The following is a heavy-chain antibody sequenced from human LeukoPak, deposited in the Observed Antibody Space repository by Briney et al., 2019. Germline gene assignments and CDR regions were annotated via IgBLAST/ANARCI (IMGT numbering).Heavy chain of an antibody. D-gene: IGHD2-8*01. Sequence: GGSLRLSCAASGFSFSSSWMTWVRQAPGKGLEWVANIKHDDSEKHYVDSVKGRFTISRDNAQNSLFLQMNSLRAEDTAIYYCARDPRIYCTNGICRDDYFDNWGQGTLVTVSS. CDR3: ARDPRIYCTNGICRDDYFDN. V-gene: IGHV3-7*01. CDR1: GFSFSSSW. CDR2: IKHDDSEK. J-gene: IGHJ4*02.